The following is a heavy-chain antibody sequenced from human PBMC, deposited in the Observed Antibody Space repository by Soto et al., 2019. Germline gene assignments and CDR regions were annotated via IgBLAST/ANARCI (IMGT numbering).Heavy chain of an antibody. CDR1: GGSFSGYY. V-gene: IGHV4-34*01. CDR3: ASSGTAVLNRFYYPDMDV. CDR2: INHSVNT. J-gene: IGHJ6*02. D-gene: IGHD2-2*01. Sequence: SETLSLTCSIYGGSFSGYYWSWIRQPPGKGLEWIGEINHSVNTNYNPSLKSRVTISVDTSNNQFSLKLNSVTAADTAVYYCASSGTAVLNRFYYPDMDVWGQGTRVTVSS.